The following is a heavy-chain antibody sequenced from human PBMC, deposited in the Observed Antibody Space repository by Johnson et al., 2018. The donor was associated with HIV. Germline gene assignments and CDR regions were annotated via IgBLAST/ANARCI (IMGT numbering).Heavy chain of an antibody. J-gene: IGHJ3*01. CDR1: GFTFEDYG. CDR3: ARGTNYYDSSGHQVGNGFDF. V-gene: IGHV3-20*04. Sequence: VQLVESGGGVVQPGRSLRLSCVASGFTFEDYGMNWVRQPPGKGLEWVSDISWNGGTTGYADSVKGRFTISRDNAKKSLYLQMNRLRVEDTAFYYCARGTNYYDSSGHQVGNGFDFWGRGTRVIVSS. D-gene: IGHD3-22*01. CDR2: ISWNGGTT.